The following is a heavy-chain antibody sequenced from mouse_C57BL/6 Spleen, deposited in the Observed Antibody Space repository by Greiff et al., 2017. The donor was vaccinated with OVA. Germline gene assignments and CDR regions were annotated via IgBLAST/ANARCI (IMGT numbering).Heavy chain of an antibody. CDR1: GYTFTDYE. J-gene: IGHJ3*01. CDR2: IDPETGGT. CDR3: TRSYGSSYRLAY. V-gene: IGHV1-15*01. Sequence: QVQLQQSGAELVRPGASVTLSCKASGYTFTDYEMHWVKQTPVHGLEWIGAIDPETGGTAYNQKFKGKAILTADKSSSTAYMELRSLTSEDSSVYYCTRSYGSSYRLAYWGQGTLVTVSA. D-gene: IGHD1-1*01.